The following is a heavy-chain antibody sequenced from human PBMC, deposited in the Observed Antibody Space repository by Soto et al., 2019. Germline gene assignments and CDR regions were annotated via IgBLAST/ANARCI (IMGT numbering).Heavy chain of an antibody. D-gene: IGHD2-2*01. CDR2: IYYSGST. V-gene: IGHV4-39*01. J-gene: IGHJ4*02. CDR3: ARRVRSSTSYYDY. CDR1: GGSISSSSYY. Sequence: QLQLQESGPGLVKPSETLSLTCTVSGGSISSSSYYWGWIRQPPGKGLEWIGSIYYSGSTYYNPSLKSRVTIPVDTSKNQFSLKLSSVTAADTAVYYCARRVRSSTSYYDYWGQGTLVTVSS.